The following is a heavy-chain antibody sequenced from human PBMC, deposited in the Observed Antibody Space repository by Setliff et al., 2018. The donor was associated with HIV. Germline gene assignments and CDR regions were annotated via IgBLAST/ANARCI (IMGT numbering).Heavy chain of an antibody. D-gene: IGHD3-9*01. CDR1: GDSVSSASYY. V-gene: IGHV4-61*01. CDR3: ARVALLRYPEAFDI. Sequence: ETLSLTCTVSGDSVSSASYYWSWIRQPPGKGLEWIGYIYYSGTTKYNPSLKSRVTISVDTSKNQFSLKLSSVTAADTAMYYCARVALLRYPEAFDIWGQGTMVTVSS. CDR2: IYYSGTT. J-gene: IGHJ3*02.